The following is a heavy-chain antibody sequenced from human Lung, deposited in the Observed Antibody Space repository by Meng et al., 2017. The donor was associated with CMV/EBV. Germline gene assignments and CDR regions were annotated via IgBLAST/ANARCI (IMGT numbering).Heavy chain of an antibody. V-gene: IGHV3-73*01. CDR1: GLTFRGAD. CDR2: IRSKANSYAT. Sequence: GESPKTPFATPGLTFRGADMHWVRQTSGKGLEWIGRIRSKANSYATDYAASVKGRFTISRDDSKNMAYLQLNSLKTEDTAVYYCIHYGSGSYTTDYWGQGXLVTVSS. D-gene: IGHD3-10*01. J-gene: IGHJ4*02. CDR3: IHYGSGSYTTDY.